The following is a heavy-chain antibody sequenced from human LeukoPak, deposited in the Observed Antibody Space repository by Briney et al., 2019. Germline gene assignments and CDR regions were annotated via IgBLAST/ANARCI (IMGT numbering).Heavy chain of an antibody. D-gene: IGHD2-2*01. CDR3: ARVLIPAANYYYYYYMDV. V-gene: IGHV1-69*05. J-gene: IGHJ6*03. Sequence: SVKVSCKASGGTFSSYAISWVRQAPGQGLEWMGGIIPIFGTANYAQKFQGRVTITTDESTSTAYMELSSLRSEDTAVYYCARVLIPAANYYYYYYMDVWGKGITVTVSS. CDR2: IIPIFGTA. CDR1: GGTFSSYA.